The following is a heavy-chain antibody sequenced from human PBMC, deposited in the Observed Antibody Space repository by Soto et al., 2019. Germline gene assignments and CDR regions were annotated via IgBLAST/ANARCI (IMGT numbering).Heavy chain of an antibody. CDR1: GVSISSYY. D-gene: IGHD5-18*01. Sequence: SETLSLTCTVPGVSISSYYWSWIRQPPGKGLEWIGYIYYTGSTNYNPSLKSRVTISVDTSKNQFSLKVSSVTAADTAVYYCARHRDSYGSGDFDYWGQGTLVTVS. J-gene: IGHJ4*02. CDR3: ARHRDSYGSGDFDY. V-gene: IGHV4-59*08. CDR2: IYYTGST.